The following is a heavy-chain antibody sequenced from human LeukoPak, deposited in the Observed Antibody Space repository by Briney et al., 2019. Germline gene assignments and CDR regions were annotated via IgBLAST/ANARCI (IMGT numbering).Heavy chain of an antibody. J-gene: IGHJ4*02. V-gene: IGHV3-23*01. CDR1: GFTLNNHA. CDR2: ISGDGGST. Sequence: GGSLRLSCAASGFTLNNHAMNWVRQAPGKGLEWVSSISGDGGSTNYADSVKGRFTISRDNSKNTLSLEMNSLRADDTAVYFCAKGRVVTTSPLNYWGQGTLVTVSS. D-gene: IGHD2-21*02. CDR3: AKGRVVTTSPLNY.